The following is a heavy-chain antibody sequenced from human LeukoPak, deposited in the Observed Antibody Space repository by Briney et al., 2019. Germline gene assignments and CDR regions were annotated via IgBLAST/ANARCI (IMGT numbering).Heavy chain of an antibody. D-gene: IGHD3-3*01. J-gene: IGHJ5*02. CDR2: IWYDGSNK. CDR1: GFTFSSYG. CDR3: ARGRGQYLEGNWFDP. V-gene: IGHV3-33*01. Sequence: GGSLRLSCAASGFTFSSYGMHWVRQAPGKGLEWVALIWYDGSNKYYADSVKGRFTISRDNSKNTLYLQMNSLRAEDTAVYYCARGRGQYLEGNWFDPWGQGTLVTVSS.